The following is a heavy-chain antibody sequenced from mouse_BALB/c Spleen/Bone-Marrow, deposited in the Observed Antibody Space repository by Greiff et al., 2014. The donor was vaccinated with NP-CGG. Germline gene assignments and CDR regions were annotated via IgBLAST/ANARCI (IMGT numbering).Heavy chain of an antibody. CDR1: GFTFTDYY. V-gene: IGHV7-3*02. J-gene: IGHJ2*01. CDR2: IRNKANGYTT. Sequence: VQLKESGGGLVQPGGSLRLSCATSGFTFTDYYMSWVRQPPGKGLEWLGFIRNKANGYTTEYSASVKGRFTISRDNSQSILYLQMNTLRAEDSAAYYCARDMGLLRFDYWGQGTTLTVSS. D-gene: IGHD1-1*01. CDR3: ARDMGLLRFDY.